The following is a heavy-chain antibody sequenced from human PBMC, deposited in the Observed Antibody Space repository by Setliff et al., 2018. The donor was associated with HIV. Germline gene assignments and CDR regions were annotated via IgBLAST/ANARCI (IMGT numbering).Heavy chain of an antibody. J-gene: IGHJ4*02. V-gene: IGHV4-59*01. Sequence: PSETLSLTCAVSGSSISSYYWSWIRQPPGKGLEWIGYIYYCGSTNYNPSLKSRVTISVDTSKNQFSLELSSVTATDTAVYYCARDSDYYDSSGRHIRLFDYWGQGTLVTVSS. CDR1: GSSISSYY. CDR2: IYYCGST. D-gene: IGHD3-22*01. CDR3: ARDSDYYDSSGRHIRLFDY.